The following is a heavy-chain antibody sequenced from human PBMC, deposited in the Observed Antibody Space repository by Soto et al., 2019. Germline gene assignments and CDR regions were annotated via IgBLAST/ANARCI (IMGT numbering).Heavy chain of an antibody. CDR1: GFTFSSYW. CDR3: ARDQSYYYGSGSYYIHYYYYGMDV. D-gene: IGHD3-10*01. V-gene: IGHV3-33*08. CDR2: IWYDGSNK. J-gene: IGHJ6*02. Sequence: GGSLRLSCAASGFTFSSYWMHWVRQAPGKGLEWVAVIWYDGSNKYYADSVKGRFTISRDNSKNTLYLKLNSLRAEDTAVYYCARDQSYYYGSGSYYIHYYYYGMDVWGQGTTVTVS.